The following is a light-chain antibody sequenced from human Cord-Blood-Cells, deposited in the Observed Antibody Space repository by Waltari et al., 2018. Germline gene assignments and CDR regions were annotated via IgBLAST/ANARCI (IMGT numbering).Light chain of an antibody. V-gene: IGLV3-19*01. J-gene: IGLJ3*02. CDR1: SRRSYY. CDR2: GKN. CDR3: NSRDSSGNHWV. Sequence: SSELTQDPAVSVALGQTGRLTCQGDSRRSYYASWYQQKPGQPPVLVIYGKNNRPSGIPDRFSGSSSGNTASLTISGAQAEDEADYYCNSRDSSGNHWVFGGGTKLTVL.